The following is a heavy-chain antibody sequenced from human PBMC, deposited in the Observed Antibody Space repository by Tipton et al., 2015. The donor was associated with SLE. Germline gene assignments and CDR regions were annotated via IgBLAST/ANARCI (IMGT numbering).Heavy chain of an antibody. CDR1: GYTFTGYY. Sequence: QVQLVQSGPEVKKPGSSVKVSCKASGYTFTGYYMHWVRQAPGQGLEWMGRINPNSGGTKYSQKFQGRVTITRDTSASTAYMELSSLRSEDTAVYYCARDRLRYCSGGSCYSGAFDIWGQGTMVTVSS. D-gene: IGHD2-15*01. J-gene: IGHJ3*02. V-gene: IGHV1-2*06. CDR3: ARDRLRYCSGGSCYSGAFDI. CDR2: INPNSGGT.